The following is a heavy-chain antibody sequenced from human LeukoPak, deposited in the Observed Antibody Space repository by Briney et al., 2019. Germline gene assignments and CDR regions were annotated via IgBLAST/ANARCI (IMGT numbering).Heavy chain of an antibody. V-gene: IGHV3-30*02. D-gene: IGHD1-26*01. Sequence: GGSLRLSCAASGFTFSSYGMHWVRQAPGKGLEWVAFIRYDGSNKYYADSVKGRFTISRDNSKNTLYLQMNSLRAEDTAVYYCAKGLGGSRDYCYYYMDVWGKGTTVTVSS. CDR2: IRYDGSNK. CDR3: AKGLGGSRDYCYYYMDV. J-gene: IGHJ6*03. CDR1: GFTFSSYG.